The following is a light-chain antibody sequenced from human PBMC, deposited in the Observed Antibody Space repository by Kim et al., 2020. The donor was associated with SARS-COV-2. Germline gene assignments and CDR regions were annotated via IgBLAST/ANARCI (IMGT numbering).Light chain of an antibody. CDR3: QQYVSSPIT. J-gene: IGKJ5*01. V-gene: IGKV3-20*01. CDR2: GIS. CDR1: QSLSNNY. Sequence: APGESAPLSCRASQSLSNNYLTWYQQKPGQAPRLLIYGISSRAIGIPDRVSGSGSGTDFTLTINRLEPEDFAVYYCQQYVSSPITFGQGTRLEIK.